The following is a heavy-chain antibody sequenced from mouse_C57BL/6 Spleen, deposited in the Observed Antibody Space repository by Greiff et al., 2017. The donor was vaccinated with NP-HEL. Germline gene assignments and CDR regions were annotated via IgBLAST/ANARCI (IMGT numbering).Heavy chain of an antibody. V-gene: IGHV1-81*01. D-gene: IGHD1-1*01. Sequence: QVHVKQSGAELARPGASVKLSCKASGYTFTSYGISWVKQRPGQGLEWIGEIYPRSGNTYYHEKFKGKATLTAAQSSSTAYMELRSLTSEDAAVYFCARDYGSSYVFCDYWGQGTTRTVSS. CDR3: ARDYGSSYVFCDY. J-gene: IGHJ2*01. CDR1: GYTFTSYG. CDR2: IYPRSGNT.